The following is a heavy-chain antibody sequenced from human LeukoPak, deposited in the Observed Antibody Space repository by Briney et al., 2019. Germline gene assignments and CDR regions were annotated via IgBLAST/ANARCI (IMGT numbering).Heavy chain of an antibody. CDR3: ARDRRIGVRARDAFGI. CDR2: ISSSSSYI. D-gene: IGHD2-8*01. CDR1: GFTFSSYS. J-gene: IGHJ3*02. V-gene: IGHV3-21*01. Sequence: GGSLRLSCAASGFTFSSYSMNWVRQAPGKGLEWVSSISSSSSYIYYADSVKGRFTISRDNAKNSLYLQMNSLRAEDTAVYYCARDRRIGVRARDAFGIWGQGTMVTVSS.